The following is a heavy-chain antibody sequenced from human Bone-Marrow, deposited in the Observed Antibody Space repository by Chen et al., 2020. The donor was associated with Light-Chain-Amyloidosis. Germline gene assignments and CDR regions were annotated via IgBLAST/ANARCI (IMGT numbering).Heavy chain of an antibody. CDR1: NGSCSGYF. D-gene: IGHD2-15*01. V-gene: IGHV4-34*01. CDR2: INHSGSI. CDR3: ARARAAARIRYFDV. J-gene: IGHJ2*01. Sequence: QVRLQQWGAGLLKPSETLSLTCDVYNGSCSGYFWTWIRQPPGKGLECIGEINHSGSINYNPSLKSRVTLSADTSKNQVSLKLSSVTAADTAVYYCARARAAARIRYFDVWGRGTLVTVSS.